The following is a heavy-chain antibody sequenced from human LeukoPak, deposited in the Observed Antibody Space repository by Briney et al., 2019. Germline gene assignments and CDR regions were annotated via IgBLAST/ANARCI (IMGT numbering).Heavy chain of an antibody. D-gene: IGHD4-17*01. J-gene: IGHJ5*02. CDR1: GFTFGDYS. CDR3: TTFYGDYANWFDP. V-gene: IGHV3-49*04. CDR2: IRSKAYGGTT. Sequence: GGSLRLSCTASGFTFGDYSMNWVRQAPGKGLEWVGFIRSKAYGGTTEYAASVKGRFTISRDDSKSIAYLQMNSLKIEDTAVYFCTTFYGDYANWFDPWGQGTLVTVSS.